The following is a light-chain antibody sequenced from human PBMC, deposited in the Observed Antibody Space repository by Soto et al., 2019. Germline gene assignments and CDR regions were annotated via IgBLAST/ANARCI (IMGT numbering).Light chain of an antibody. Sequence: DIQLTQSPSFLYASVGDRVTINWRASHCSSSYLAWYQQKPGKAPKLLIYAASTLQSGVPSRFSGSGAGTEFTLTISSLQPEDFATYYCQQLNSYPLTFGGGTKVEI. J-gene: IGKJ4*01. V-gene: IGKV1-9*01. CDR2: AAS. CDR3: QQLNSYPLT. CDR1: HCSSSY.